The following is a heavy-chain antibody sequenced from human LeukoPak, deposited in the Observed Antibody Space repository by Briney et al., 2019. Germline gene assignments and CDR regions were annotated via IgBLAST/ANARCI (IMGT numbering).Heavy chain of an antibody. CDR3: AKEALIAVAPSAFDI. V-gene: IGHV3-30*18. Sequence: PGGSLRLSCAAYGFTFSSYGMPWVRQAPGKGLEWVAVISYDGSNKYYADSVKGRFTISRDNSKNTLYLQMNSLRAEDTAVYYCAKEALIAVAPSAFDIWGQGTMVTVSS. D-gene: IGHD6-19*01. CDR2: ISYDGSNK. J-gene: IGHJ3*02. CDR1: GFTFSSYG.